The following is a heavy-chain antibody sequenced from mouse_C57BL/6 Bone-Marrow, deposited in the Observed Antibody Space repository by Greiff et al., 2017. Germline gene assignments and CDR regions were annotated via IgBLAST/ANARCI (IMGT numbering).Heavy chain of an antibody. J-gene: IGHJ1*03. V-gene: IGHV1-72*01. CDR1: GYTFTSYW. CDR2: IDPNSGGT. Sequence: QVQLQQPGAELVKPGASVKLSCKASGYTFTSYWMHWVTQRPGRGLAWIGRIDPNSGGTKYNEKFQSKATLTVDKPSSTAYMQLSSLTSEYSAVYYCARWLLRWYVDVWGTGTTVTVSS. D-gene: IGHD2-3*01. CDR3: ARWLLRWYVDV.